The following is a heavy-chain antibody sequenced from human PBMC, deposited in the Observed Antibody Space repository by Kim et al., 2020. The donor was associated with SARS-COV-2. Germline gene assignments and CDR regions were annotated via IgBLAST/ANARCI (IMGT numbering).Heavy chain of an antibody. V-gene: IGHV3-21*04. J-gene: IGHJ4*02. Sequence: GGSLRLSCAASGFTFSSYSMNWVRQAPGKGLEWVSSISPSSTHTFYAESVKGRFTISRDNAKNSLYLQMNSLGAEDTAMYYCARDFSGESGYGGVWGQGTLVTVSS. CDR3: ARDFSGESGYGGV. CDR1: GFTFSSYS. D-gene: IGHD5-12*01. CDR2: ISPSSTHT.